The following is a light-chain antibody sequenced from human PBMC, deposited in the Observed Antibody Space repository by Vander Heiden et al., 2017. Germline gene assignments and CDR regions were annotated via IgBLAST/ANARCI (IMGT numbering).Light chain of an antibody. V-gene: IGLV2-14*01. CDR1: NSHVGGYNY. CDR3: SSYTSSSTWV. Sequence: HSALTQPASVSGSPGQSITISCTGTNSHVGGYNYVSWYQQHPGKAPKLMIYDVSNRPSGVSNRFSGSKSGNTASLTISGLQAEDEADYYCSSYTSSSTWVFGGGTKLTVL. CDR2: DVS. J-gene: IGLJ3*02.